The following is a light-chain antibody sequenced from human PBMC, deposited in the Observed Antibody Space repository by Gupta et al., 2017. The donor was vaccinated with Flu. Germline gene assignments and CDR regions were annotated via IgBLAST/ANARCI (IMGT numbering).Light chain of an antibody. V-gene: IGKV3-11*01. CDR1: QSVSSY. Sequence: EIVLTQSPATLSLSPGERATLSCRASQSVSSYLAWYQQKPGQAPRLLIYDASNRATGIPARFSGSGSGTDFTLTISSLEPDDFAFYYCQQRCNWPITFGQGTRLEI. CDR2: DAS. J-gene: IGKJ5*01. CDR3: QQRCNWPIT.